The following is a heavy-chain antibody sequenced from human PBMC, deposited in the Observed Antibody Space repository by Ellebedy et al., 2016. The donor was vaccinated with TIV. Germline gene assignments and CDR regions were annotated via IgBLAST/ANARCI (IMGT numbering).Heavy chain of an antibody. V-gene: IGHV4-34*01. CDR1: GGSFSGYY. CDR2: INHSGST. J-gene: IGHJ4*02. CDR3: ASSSGYCSSTSCYGTPFDY. D-gene: IGHD2-2*01. Sequence: SETLSLTXAVYGGSFSGYYWSWIRQPPGKGLEWIGEINHSGSTNYNPSLKSRVTISVDTSKNQFSLKLSSVTAADTAVYYCASSSGYCSSTSCYGTPFDYWGQGTLVTVSS.